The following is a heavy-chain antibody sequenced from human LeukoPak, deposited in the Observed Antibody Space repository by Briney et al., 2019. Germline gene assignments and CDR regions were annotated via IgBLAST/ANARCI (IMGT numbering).Heavy chain of an antibody. D-gene: IGHD3-22*01. CDR1: GFTFSGYT. Sequence: GGSLRLSCAASGFTFSGYTMSWVRQAPGKGLEWVSAISGGGEKTYYADSVKGRFTISRDNSEGTLYLQMNSLGAEDSALYYCARDFYDSSGYYYDYWGQGTLVTVSS. V-gene: IGHV3-23*01. CDR3: ARDFYDSSGYYYDY. J-gene: IGHJ4*02. CDR2: ISGGGEKT.